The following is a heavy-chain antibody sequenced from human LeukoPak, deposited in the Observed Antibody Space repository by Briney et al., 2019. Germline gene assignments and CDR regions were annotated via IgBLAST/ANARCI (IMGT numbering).Heavy chain of an antibody. V-gene: IGHV3-23*01. D-gene: IGHD3-22*01. Sequence: GGSLRLSCAASGFTFSSYGMSWVRQAPGKGLEWVSSISGSDGYTYYADSVKGRFTISRDNSKNTLYLQMNSLRAEDTAVYYCAKESESYDSSGSTFHYWGQGTLVTVSS. CDR2: ISGSDGYT. J-gene: IGHJ4*02. CDR3: AKESESYDSSGSTFHY. CDR1: GFTFSSYG.